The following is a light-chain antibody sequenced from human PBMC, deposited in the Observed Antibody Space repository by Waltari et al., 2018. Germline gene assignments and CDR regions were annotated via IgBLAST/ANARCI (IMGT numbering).Light chain of an antibody. J-gene: IGLJ2*01. CDR3: QSYDSSLSGSV. Sequence: QSVLTQPPSVSGAPGQRVTISCTGSSSNIGAGYDVHWYQQLPGTAPKLPLFGKSTRPAGVPDRFSGSKSGTSASLAITGLQAEDEADYYCQSYDSSLSGSVFGGGTKLTVL. V-gene: IGLV1-40*01. CDR1: SSNIGAGYD. CDR2: GKS.